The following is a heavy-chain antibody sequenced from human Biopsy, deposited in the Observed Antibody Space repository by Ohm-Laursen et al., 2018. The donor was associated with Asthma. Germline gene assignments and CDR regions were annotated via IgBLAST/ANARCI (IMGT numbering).Heavy chain of an antibody. CDR3: ASQSSGPDFWSGYYYFDY. D-gene: IGHD3-3*01. V-gene: IGHV3-30*04. CDR1: RFTYE. J-gene: IGHJ4*02. CDR2: ISYDGSSI. Sequence: SLRLSCAASRFTYEMHWVRQAPGKGLEWVAVISYDGSSIYYADSVKGRFTISRDNSKNTLYLQMNSLRAEGTAVYYCASQSSGPDFWSGYYYFDYWGQGTLVTVSS.